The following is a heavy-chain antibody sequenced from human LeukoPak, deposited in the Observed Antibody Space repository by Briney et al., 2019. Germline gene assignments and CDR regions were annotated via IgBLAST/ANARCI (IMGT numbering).Heavy chain of an antibody. CDR1: GFTFNTYS. CDR3: ARVVVISPYGLDV. V-gene: IGHV3-21*01. J-gene: IGHJ6*02. CDR2: ISWTSDYI. D-gene: IGHD3-16*02. Sequence: GGSLRLSCAASGFTFNTYSMTWVRQAPGKGLEWVSSISWTSDYIYYADSVKGRFTISRDNAKNSLYLQMNSLRAEDTAVYYCARVVVISPYGLDVWGQGTTVTVSS.